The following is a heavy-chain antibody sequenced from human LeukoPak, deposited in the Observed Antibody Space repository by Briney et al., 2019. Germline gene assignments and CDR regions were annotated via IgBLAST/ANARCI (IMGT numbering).Heavy chain of an antibody. CDR3: VRARTTGTTDDAFDI. V-gene: IGHV1-2*02. J-gene: IGHJ3*02. CDR1: GYTFTGYY. D-gene: IGHD1-1*01. CDR2: INPNSGGT. Sequence: GASEKVSCKASGYTFTGYYMHWVRQAPGQGLEWMGWINPNSGGTNYAQKFQGRVTMTRDTSISTAYMELSRLRSDDTAVYYCVRARTTGTTDDAFDIWGQGTMVTVSS.